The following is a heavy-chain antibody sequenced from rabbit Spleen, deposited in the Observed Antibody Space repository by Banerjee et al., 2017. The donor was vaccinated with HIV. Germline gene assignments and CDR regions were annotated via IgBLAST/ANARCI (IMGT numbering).Heavy chain of an antibody. Sequence: QSLEESGGDLVKPGASLTLTCTASGVSFSANSYMCWVRQAPGKGLEWIACIDTGSSGFTYFATWAKGRFTCSKTSSTTVTLQMTSLTAADTATYFCARDLAGVIGWNFKLWGQGTLVPVS. CDR1: GVSFSANSY. D-gene: IGHD4-1*01. CDR2: IDTGSSGFT. V-gene: IGHV1S40*01. J-gene: IGHJ4*01. CDR3: ARDLAGVIGWNFKL.